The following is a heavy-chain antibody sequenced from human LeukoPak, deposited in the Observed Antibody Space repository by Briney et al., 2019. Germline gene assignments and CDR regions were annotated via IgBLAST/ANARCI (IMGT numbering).Heavy chain of an antibody. Sequence: GASVKVSCKASGYTFTSYDINWVRQATGQGLEWMGWMNPNSGNTGYAQKFQGRVTITRNTSISTAYMELSSLRSEDTAVYYCARGFRDFWSGYLSYFDYWGQGTLVTVSS. D-gene: IGHD3-3*01. CDR2: MNPNSGNT. J-gene: IGHJ4*02. V-gene: IGHV1-8*03. CDR1: GYTFTSYD. CDR3: ARGFRDFWSGYLSYFDY.